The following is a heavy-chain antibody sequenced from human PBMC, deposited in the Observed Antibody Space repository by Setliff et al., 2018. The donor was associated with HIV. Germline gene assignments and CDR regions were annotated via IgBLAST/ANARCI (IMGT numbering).Heavy chain of an antibody. V-gene: IGHV4-39*07. CDR1: GGSISSSNYC. D-gene: IGHD3-10*01. Sequence: SETLSLTCTVSGGSISSSNYCWGWIRQPPGKGLEWIGSIYYSGSAYYNPSLKSRVTISVDTSKNQFSLKLSSVTAADTAVYYCARAPFYYGSGSPFFDPWGQGTLVTVSS. CDR2: IYYSGSA. CDR3: ARAPFYYGSGSPFFDP. J-gene: IGHJ5*02.